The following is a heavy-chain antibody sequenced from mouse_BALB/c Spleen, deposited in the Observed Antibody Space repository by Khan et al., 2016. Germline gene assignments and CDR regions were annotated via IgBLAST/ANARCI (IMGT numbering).Heavy chain of an antibody. CDR3: ARKGRPRGAWFAY. CDR1: GYTFTNYG. V-gene: IGHV9-1*02. J-gene: IGHJ3*01. CDR2: INTYTGEP. Sequence: LVESGPELKKPGETVKISCKASGYTFTNYGMNWVKQAPGKGLKWMGWINTYTGEPTYADDFKGRFAFSLETSASTAYLQINNLKNEDMATYFCARKGRPRGAWFAYWGQGTLVTVSA.